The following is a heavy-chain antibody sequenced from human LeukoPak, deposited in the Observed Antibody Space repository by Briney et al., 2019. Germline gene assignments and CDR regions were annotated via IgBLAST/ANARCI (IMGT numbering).Heavy chain of an antibody. CDR3: ARAFALGGAMVTSYWFDP. CDR2: INPDSGGT. D-gene: IGHD5-18*01. J-gene: IGHJ5*02. CDR1: GYTFTGYY. V-gene: IGHV1-2*02. Sequence: ASVKVSCKASGYTFTGYYMHWVRQAPGQGLEWIGRINPDSGGTDYAQKFQGRVTMTRDTSISTAYMELSRLRSDDTAVYYCARAFALGGAMVTSYWFDPWGQGTLVTVSS.